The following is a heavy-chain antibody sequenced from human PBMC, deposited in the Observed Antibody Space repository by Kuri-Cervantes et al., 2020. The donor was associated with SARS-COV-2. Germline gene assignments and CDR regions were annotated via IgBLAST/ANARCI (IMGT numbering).Heavy chain of an antibody. D-gene: IGHD1-26*01. J-gene: IGHJ5*02. CDR1: GYTFTTYG. CDR3: ARGGVSEEPPRSNWFDP. Sequence: ASVKVSCKASGYTFTTYGISWVRQAPGRGLEWMGWISTYNGNTNYAQILQGRITMTTDTSTSTAYMELRSLRSHDTAVYYCARGGVSEEPPRSNWFDPWGQGTPVTVSS. V-gene: IGHV1-18*01. CDR2: ISTYNGNT.